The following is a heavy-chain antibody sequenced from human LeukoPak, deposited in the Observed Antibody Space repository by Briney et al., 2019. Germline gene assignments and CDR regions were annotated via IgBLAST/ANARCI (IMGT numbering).Heavy chain of an antibody. J-gene: IGHJ2*01. Sequence: SVKVSCKASGGTFSSYAISWVRQAPGQGLEWMGRIIPILGIANYAQKFQGRVTITADKSTSTAYMELSSLRSEDTAVYYCARGGGMTTVTTWTLKKNWYFDLWGRGTLVTVSS. V-gene: IGHV1-69*04. CDR1: GGTFSSYA. CDR2: IIPILGIA. D-gene: IGHD4-17*01. CDR3: ARGGGMTTVTTWTLKKNWYFDL.